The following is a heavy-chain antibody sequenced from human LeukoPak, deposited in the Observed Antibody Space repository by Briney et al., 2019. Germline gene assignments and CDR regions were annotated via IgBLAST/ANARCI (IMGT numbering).Heavy chain of an antibody. J-gene: IGHJ4*02. CDR1: GGSISSGSYY. CDR2: IYTRST. CDR3: VRSRAEATYYFAY. V-gene: IGHV4-61*02. Sequence: SETLSLTCTVYGGSISSGSYYWSWIRQPAGKGLEWIGRIYTRSTNYNPSLKSRVTISVDTSKNPISLKLSSVTAADPAVYYCVRSRAEATYYFAYWGQGTLVTVSS.